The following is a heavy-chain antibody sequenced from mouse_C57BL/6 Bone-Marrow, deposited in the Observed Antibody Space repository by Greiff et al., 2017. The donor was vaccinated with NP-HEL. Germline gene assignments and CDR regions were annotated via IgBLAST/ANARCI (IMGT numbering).Heavy chain of an antibody. Sequence: VQLQQPGAELVRPGSSVKLSCKASGYTFTSYWMDWVKQRPGQGLEWIGNIYPSDSETHYNQKFKDKATLTVDKSSSTAYMQLSSLTSEDSAVYYCARGGNYLYYYAMDYWGQGTSVTVSS. CDR1: GYTFTSYW. J-gene: IGHJ4*01. CDR3: ARGGNYLYYYAMDY. D-gene: IGHD2-1*01. V-gene: IGHV1-61*01. CDR2: IYPSDSET.